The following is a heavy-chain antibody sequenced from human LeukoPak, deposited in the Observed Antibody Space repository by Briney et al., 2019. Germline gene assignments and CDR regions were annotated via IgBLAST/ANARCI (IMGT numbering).Heavy chain of an antibody. Sequence: AGGSLRLSCAASGFTFDDYGVHWVRQPPGKGLEWVSGISWNSGNIGYADSVKGRFTISRDNAKNSLYLQMNSLRVEDTAVYYCAKEGRSLQTYWGQGTLVTVSS. CDR2: ISWNSGNI. D-gene: IGHD5-24*01. V-gene: IGHV3-9*01. J-gene: IGHJ4*02. CDR1: GFTFDDYG. CDR3: AKEGRSLQTY.